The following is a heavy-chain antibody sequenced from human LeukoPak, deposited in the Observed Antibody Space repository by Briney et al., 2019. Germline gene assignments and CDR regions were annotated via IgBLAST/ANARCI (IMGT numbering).Heavy chain of an antibody. D-gene: IGHD2-2*01. CDR3: ARVARYCSSTSCGIFDY. V-gene: IGHV3-64*01. Sequence: GGSLRLSRAASGFTFSSYAMHWVRQAPGKGLEYVSAISSNGGSTYYANSVKGRFTISRDNSKNTLYLQMGSLRAEDMAVYYCARVARYCSSTSCGIFDYWGQGTLVTVSS. CDR2: ISSNGGST. J-gene: IGHJ4*02. CDR1: GFTFSSYA.